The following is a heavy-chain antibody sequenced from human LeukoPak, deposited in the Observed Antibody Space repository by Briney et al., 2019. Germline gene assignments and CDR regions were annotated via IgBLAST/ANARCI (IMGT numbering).Heavy chain of an antibody. V-gene: IGHV3-7*05. D-gene: IGHD1-7*01. CDR1: GFTFSYFW. CDR2: INLDGTER. CDR3: ARHRVTGTTGWFDP. J-gene: IGHJ5*02. Sequence: PGGSLRLSCAASGFTFSYFWMSWVRQAPGKGLEWVANINLDGTERHYVDSVKGRFTISRDNARKSLYLQMNSLRAGDTAVYYCARHRVTGTTGWFDPWGQGTLVTVSS.